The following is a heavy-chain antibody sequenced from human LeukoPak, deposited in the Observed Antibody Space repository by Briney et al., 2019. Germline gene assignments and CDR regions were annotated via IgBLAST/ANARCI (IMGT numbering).Heavy chain of an antibody. CDR1: GGSFSGYY. CDR3: ARGTRCSSTSCYLGRILFDY. J-gene: IGHJ4*02. V-gene: IGHV4-34*01. CDR2: INHSGST. D-gene: IGHD2-2*01. Sequence: SQTLSLTCAVYGGSFSGYYWSWIRQPPGKGLEWIGEINHSGSTNYNPSLKSRVTISVDTSKNQFSLKLSSVTAADTAVYYCARGTRCSSTSCYLGRILFDYWGQGTLVTVSS.